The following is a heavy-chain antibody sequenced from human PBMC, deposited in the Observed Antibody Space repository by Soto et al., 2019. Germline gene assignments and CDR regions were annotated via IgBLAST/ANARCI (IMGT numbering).Heavy chain of an antibody. J-gene: IGHJ3*02. CDR2: IIPIFGTA. D-gene: IGHD6-19*01. Sequence: QVQLVQSGAEVKKPGSSVKVSCKASGGTFSSYAISWVRQAPGQGLEWMGGIIPIFGTANYAQKFQGRVTITADKSTSTAYMELSSLRSEDTAVYYCAREAEQWLVRRDAFDIWGQGTMDTVSS. V-gene: IGHV1-69*06. CDR1: GGTFSSYA. CDR3: AREAEQWLVRRDAFDI.